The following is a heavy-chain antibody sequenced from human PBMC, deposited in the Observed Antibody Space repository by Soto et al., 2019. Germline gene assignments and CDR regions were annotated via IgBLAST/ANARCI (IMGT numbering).Heavy chain of an antibody. CDR2: INHSGST. CDR3: AREAAAGTGLDY. J-gene: IGHJ4*02. V-gene: IGHV4-34*01. Sequence: PSETLSLTCAVYGGSFSGYYWSWIRQPPGKGLEWIGEINHSGSTNYNPSLKSRVTISVDTSKNQFSLKLSSVTAADTAVYYCAREAAAGTGLDYWGQGTLVTVSS. CDR1: GGSFSGYY. D-gene: IGHD6-13*01.